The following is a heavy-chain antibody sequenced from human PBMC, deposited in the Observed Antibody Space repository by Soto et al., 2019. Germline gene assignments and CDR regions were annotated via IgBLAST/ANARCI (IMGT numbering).Heavy chain of an antibody. D-gene: IGHD2-2*01. CDR2: IIPIFGPA. V-gene: IGHV1-69*01. Sequence: QVQLVQSGAEVKKPGSSVKVSCKASGGTVSSYAISWVRQAPGQGLEWMGGIIPIFGPANYAQKFQGRVTITADESTSTAYMELSSLRSEDTAVYYCARDEVTAAPAEVAFDPWGQGTLVTVSS. CDR1: GGTVSSYA. J-gene: IGHJ5*02. CDR3: ARDEVTAAPAEVAFDP.